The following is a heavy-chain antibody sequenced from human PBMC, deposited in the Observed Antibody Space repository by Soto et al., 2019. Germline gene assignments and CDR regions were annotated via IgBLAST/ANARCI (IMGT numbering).Heavy chain of an antibody. CDR2: ISAYNGNT. CDR3: ARVPGSGWYQYYFDY. Sequence: ASVKVSCKASGYTFTSYGISWVRQAPGQGLEWMGWISAYNGNTNYAQKLQGRVTMTTDTSTSTAYMELRSLRSDDTAVYYCARVPGSGWYQYYFDYWGQGTLVTVSS. CDR1: GYTFTSYG. J-gene: IGHJ4*02. D-gene: IGHD6-19*01. V-gene: IGHV1-18*01.